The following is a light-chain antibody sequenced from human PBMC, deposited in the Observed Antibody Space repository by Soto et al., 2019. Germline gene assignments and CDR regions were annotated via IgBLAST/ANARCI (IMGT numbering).Light chain of an antibody. Sequence: DIQMTQSPSSLSASVGDRVTITCRASQRIANFLNWYQQKPGKAPKLLIYGAFSLKSGVPSRFSGSGSGTDFTLSISSLQPEDFATYYCQQSYNTPRTFGQGTNLEIK. J-gene: IGKJ2*01. CDR1: QRIANF. CDR3: QQSYNTPRT. CDR2: GAF. V-gene: IGKV1-39*01.